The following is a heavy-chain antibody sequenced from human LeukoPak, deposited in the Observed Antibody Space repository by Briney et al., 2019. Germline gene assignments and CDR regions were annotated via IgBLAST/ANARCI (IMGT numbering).Heavy chain of an antibody. D-gene: IGHD2-2*01. CDR3: ARGVCSSTSCRWFDP. Sequence: ASVKVSCKASGYTFTGYYMHWVRQAPGQGLEWMGWINPNSGGTNYAQKLQGMVTMTSDTSISTAYMELSRLRSDDTAVYYCARGVCSSTSCRWFDPWGQGTLVTVSS. CDR1: GYTFTGYY. CDR2: INPNSGGT. J-gene: IGHJ5*02. V-gene: IGHV1-2*02.